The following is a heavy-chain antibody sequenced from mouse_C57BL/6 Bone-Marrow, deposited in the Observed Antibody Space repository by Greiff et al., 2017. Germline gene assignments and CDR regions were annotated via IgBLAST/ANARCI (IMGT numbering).Heavy chain of an antibody. CDR3: ASPWGYFDG. V-gene: IGHV1-85*01. Sequence: VQLQQSGPELVKPGASVKLSCKASGYTFTSYDINWVKQRPGQGLEWIGWIYPRDGSTTYNEKFKGKATLTVDTSSSTAYIELHTLTSEDSAVYFCASPWGYFDGWGQGTTLTVSS. CDR1: GYTFTSYD. J-gene: IGHJ2*01. CDR2: IYPRDGST.